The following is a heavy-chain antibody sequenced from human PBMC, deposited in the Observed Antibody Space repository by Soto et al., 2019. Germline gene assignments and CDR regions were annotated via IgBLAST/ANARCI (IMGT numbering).Heavy chain of an antibody. CDR3: ARGGALDGTSPPFNH. CDR2: INANSGDT. V-gene: IGHV1-2*02. CDR1: GYTFSGHY. D-gene: IGHD6-19*01. Sequence: ASVKVSCKASGYTFSGHYMHWIRQAPGQGPEWLGWINANSGDTDRAPKVQDRLTMARDTSISTAYMELSRLRSDDTAVYYCARGGALDGTSPPFNHWGQGTLVTVSS. J-gene: IGHJ4*02.